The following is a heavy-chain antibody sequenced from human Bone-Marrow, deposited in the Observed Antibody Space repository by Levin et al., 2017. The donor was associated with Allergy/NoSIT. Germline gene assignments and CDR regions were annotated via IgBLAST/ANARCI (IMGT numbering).Heavy chain of an antibody. CDR2: ISSSSSYI. Sequence: GESLKISCAASGFTFSSYSMNWVRQAPGKGLEWVSSISSSSSYIYYADSVKGRFTISRDNAKNSLYLQMNSLRAEDTAVYYCARDGSPLNNFDYWGQGTLVTVSS. V-gene: IGHV3-21*01. CDR1: GFTFSSYS. D-gene: IGHD2-8*01. CDR3: ARDGSPLNNFDY. J-gene: IGHJ4*02.